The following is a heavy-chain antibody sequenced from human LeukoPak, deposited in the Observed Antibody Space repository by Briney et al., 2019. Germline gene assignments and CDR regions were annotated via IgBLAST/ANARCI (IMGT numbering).Heavy chain of an antibody. CDR2: ISSSSSTI. Sequence: PGGSLRLSCAASGFTFSSYSMNWVRQAPGKGLEWVSYISSSSSTIYYADSVKGRFTISRDNAKNSLYLQMNSLRAEDTAVYYCASGDSSGYQSGFDYWGQGTLVTVSS. CDR1: GFTFSSYS. D-gene: IGHD3-22*01. CDR3: ASGDSSGYQSGFDY. J-gene: IGHJ4*02. V-gene: IGHV3-48*01.